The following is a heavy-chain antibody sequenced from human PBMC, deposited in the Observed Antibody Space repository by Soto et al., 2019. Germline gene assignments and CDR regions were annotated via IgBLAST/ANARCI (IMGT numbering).Heavy chain of an antibody. CDR2: ISSSSSYI. J-gene: IGHJ1*01. CDR1: GFTVSSNY. V-gene: IGHV3-21*01. D-gene: IGHD2-2*01. Sequence: GGSLRLSCAASGFTVSSNYMSWVRQAPGKGLEWVSSISSSSSYIYYADSVKGRFTISRDNAKNSLYLQMNSLRAEDTAVYYCASRRRAYCSSTSCSPEYFQHWGQGTLVTVSS. CDR3: ASRRRAYCSSTSCSPEYFQH.